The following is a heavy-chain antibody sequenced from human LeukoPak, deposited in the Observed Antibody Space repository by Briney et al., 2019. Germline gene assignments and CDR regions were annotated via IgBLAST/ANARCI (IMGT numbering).Heavy chain of an antibody. CDR1: GYTFTNYG. CDR2: INPNSGGT. D-gene: IGHD1-26*01. CDR3: AREGSGSYSGDY. J-gene: IGHJ4*02. V-gene: IGHV1-2*06. Sequence: ASVKVSCKASGYTFTNYGITWMRQAPGQGLEWMGRINPNSGGTNYAQKFQGRVTMTRDTSISTAYMELSRLRSDDTAVYYCAREGSGSYSGDYWGQGTLVTVSS.